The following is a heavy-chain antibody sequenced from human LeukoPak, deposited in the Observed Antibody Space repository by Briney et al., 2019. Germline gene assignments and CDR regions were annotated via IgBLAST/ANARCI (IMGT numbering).Heavy chain of an antibody. V-gene: IGHV4-59*01. CDR2: ISYTGST. Sequence: KPSETLSLTCTVSGGSISPYFWSWMRQTPGKGLEWIGYISYTGSTNYNPALKSRVTISVDTSKNQFSLQLTSVTAADTAVYYCARVDYRGVTNFDPWGQGTLVTVSS. CDR1: GGSISPYF. D-gene: IGHD3-10*01. J-gene: IGHJ5*02. CDR3: ARVDYRGVTNFDP.